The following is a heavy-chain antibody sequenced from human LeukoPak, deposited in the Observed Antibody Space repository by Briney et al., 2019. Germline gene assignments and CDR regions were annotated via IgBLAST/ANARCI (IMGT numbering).Heavy chain of an antibody. CDR3: ISESTSRNWYN. Sequence: QPGGSLRLSCAASGFTFSRYWMRWVRQAPGKGLVWASGIKGDGGEITYADSVKGRVTISRDNAKNTVYLQLNSLRAEDTAVYYCISESTSRNWYNWGQGTLVTVSS. J-gene: IGHJ4*02. CDR1: GFTFSRYW. V-gene: IGHV3-74*03. D-gene: IGHD6-13*01. CDR2: IKGDGGEI.